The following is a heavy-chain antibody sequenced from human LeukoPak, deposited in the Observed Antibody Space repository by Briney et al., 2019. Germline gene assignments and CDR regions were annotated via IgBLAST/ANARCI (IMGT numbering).Heavy chain of an antibody. V-gene: IGHV1-18*04. J-gene: IGHJ4*02. CDR3: ARPAGYSSSYPFDY. D-gene: IGHD6-13*01. Sequence: GASVKVSCEASGYTFTSYGISWVRQAPGQGLEWMGWISAYNGNTNYAQKLQGRVTMTTDTSTSTAYMELRSLRSDDTAVYYCARPAGYSSSYPFDYWGQGTLVTVSS. CDR2: ISAYNGNT. CDR1: GYTFTSYG.